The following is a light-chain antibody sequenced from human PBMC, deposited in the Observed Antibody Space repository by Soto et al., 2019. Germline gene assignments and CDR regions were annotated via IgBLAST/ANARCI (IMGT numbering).Light chain of an antibody. CDR2: DVS. CDR3: QQYDNSPIT. Sequence: NVLTQSSAAVSFSTKEGGTLSCGPSQTVSSNYLAWYQQRPGLAPRLLIYDVSNRATGIPDRFSGSGSGTDFTLTINRLEPEDSAVYYCQQYDNSPITFGQGTRLEIK. V-gene: IGKV3D-20*01. CDR1: QTVSSNY. J-gene: IGKJ5*01.